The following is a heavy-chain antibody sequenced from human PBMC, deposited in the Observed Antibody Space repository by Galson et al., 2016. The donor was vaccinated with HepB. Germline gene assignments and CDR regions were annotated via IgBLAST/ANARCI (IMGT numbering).Heavy chain of an antibody. CDR3: ARDPLPLGHTTMVFPIDY. CDR2: MSYDETNK. Sequence: SLRLSCAASGFSFSDYAIHWVRQAPGKGLEWVAVMSYDETNKYYADSAKGRFTISRDNSKNTLYLQMNSLRAEDTAVYYCARDPLPLGHTTMVFPIDYWGQGTLVTVSS. V-gene: IGHV3-30*04. J-gene: IGHJ4*01. CDR1: GFSFSDYA. D-gene: IGHD5-18*01.